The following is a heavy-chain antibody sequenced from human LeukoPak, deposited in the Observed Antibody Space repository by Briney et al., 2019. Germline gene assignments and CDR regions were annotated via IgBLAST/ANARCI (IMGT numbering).Heavy chain of an antibody. V-gene: IGHV3-21*04. J-gene: IGHJ6*02. D-gene: IGHD1-1*01. CDR2: ISPSSSYI. Sequence: GGSLRLSCAASGFTFSSSSMNWVRQAPGKGLEFVSSISPSSSYIYYADSVKGRFTISRHNSKNTLYLQMNSLRAEDTAVYYCARGGGTTLYYYGMDVWGQGTTVTVSS. CDR3: ARGGGTTLYYYGMDV. CDR1: GFTFSSSS.